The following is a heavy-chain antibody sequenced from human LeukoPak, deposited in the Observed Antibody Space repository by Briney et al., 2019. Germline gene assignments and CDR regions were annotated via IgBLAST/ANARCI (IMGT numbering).Heavy chain of an antibody. J-gene: IGHJ4*02. D-gene: IGHD5-12*01. V-gene: IGHV3-30*01. CDR2: TSYDGSNK. CDR1: GFTFSSFT. Sequence: PGRSLRLSCAASGFTFSSFTMHWVRQAPGKGLEWVAVTSYDGSNKEYADSVKGRFTISRDNSKNTLYLQMNSLRDEDTAVFYCARDNVYSGRGSFDCWGQGTLVTVSS. CDR3: ARDNVYSGRGSFDC.